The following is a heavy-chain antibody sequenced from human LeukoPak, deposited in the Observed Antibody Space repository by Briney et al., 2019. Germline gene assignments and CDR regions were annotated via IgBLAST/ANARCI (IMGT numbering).Heavy chain of an antibody. Sequence: SGTLSLTCAVSGGSISSNWWSWVRQPPGKGLEWIGEIYHGGSTNYNPSLKSRVTISVDKSKNQFSLKLASVTAADTAVYYCARGGTAVAGLDSWGQGTLVTVSS. J-gene: IGHJ4*02. V-gene: IGHV4-4*02. CDR1: GGSISSNW. D-gene: IGHD6-19*01. CDR3: ARGGTAVAGLDS. CDR2: IYHGGST.